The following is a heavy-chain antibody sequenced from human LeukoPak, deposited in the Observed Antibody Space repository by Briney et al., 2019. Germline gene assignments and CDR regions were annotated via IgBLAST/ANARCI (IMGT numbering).Heavy chain of an antibody. CDR1: GGSISSGGYY. CDR3: ARARYVAGETKDYYYGMDV. D-gene: IGHD6-19*01. V-gene: IGHV4-31*03. J-gene: IGHJ6*02. Sequence: TLSLTCTVSGGSISSGGYYWSWIRQHPGKGLEWIGYIYYSGSTYYNPSLKSRVTISVDTSKNQFSLKLSSVTAADTAVYYCARARYVAGETKDYYYGMDVWGQGTTVTVSS. CDR2: IYYSGST.